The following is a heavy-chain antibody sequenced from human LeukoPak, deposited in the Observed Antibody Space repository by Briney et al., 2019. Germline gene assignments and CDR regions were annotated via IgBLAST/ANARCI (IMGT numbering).Heavy chain of an antibody. CDR2: ISSSSSSI. V-gene: IGHV3-48*04. J-gene: IGHJ6*03. CDR3: ARGQYYYYSHMDV. Sequence: GGSLRLSCTVSGVTFSSYSMNWVRQAPGKGLEWVSYISSSSSSIYYPDSVKGRFTVSRDNGKNSLYLQMNSLRAEDTAVYYAARGQYYYYSHMDVWGKGTTVSVSS. CDR1: GVTFSSYS.